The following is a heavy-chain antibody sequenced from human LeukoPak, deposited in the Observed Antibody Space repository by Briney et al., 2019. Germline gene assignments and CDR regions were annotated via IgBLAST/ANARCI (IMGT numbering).Heavy chain of an antibody. CDR1: GFTFSRYA. Sequence: GGSLRLSCAASGFTFSRYAMHWVRQAPGKGLERVAVISYDGSNKYYAESVQGRVTISRDKSKNTLYLQMNSLRAEDTAVYYCAREEGRSSERYVDYWGQGTLVTVSS. CDR2: ISYDGSNK. D-gene: IGHD2-2*01. CDR3: AREEGRSSERYVDY. J-gene: IGHJ4*02. V-gene: IGHV3-30-3*01.